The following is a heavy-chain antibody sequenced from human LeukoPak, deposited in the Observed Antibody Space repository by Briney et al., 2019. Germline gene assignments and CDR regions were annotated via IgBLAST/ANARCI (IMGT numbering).Heavy chain of an antibody. D-gene: IGHD6-19*01. Sequence: GGSLRLSCAASGFTFSSYGMHWVRQAPGKGLEWVAVISYDGSNKYYADSVKGRFTISRDNSKNTLYLQMNSLRAEDTAVYYCASAHSSGWSLLDYWGQGTLVTVSS. CDR1: GFTFSSYG. CDR2: ISYDGSNK. CDR3: ASAHSSGWSLLDY. J-gene: IGHJ4*02. V-gene: IGHV3-30*19.